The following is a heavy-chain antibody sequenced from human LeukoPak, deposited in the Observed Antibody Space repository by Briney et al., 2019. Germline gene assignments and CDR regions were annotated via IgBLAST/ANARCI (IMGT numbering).Heavy chain of an antibody. D-gene: IGHD3-3*01. V-gene: IGHV1-8*01. CDR2: MNPNSGNT. CDR1: GYTFTSYD. CDR3: ARVSGVYYDFWSALDAFDI. J-gene: IGHJ3*02. Sequence: ASVKVSCKASGYTFTSYDIKWVRQATGQGLEWMGWMNPNSGNTGYAQKFQGRVTMTRNTSISTAYMELSSLRSEDTAVYYCARVSGVYYDFWSALDAFDIWGQGTMVTVSS.